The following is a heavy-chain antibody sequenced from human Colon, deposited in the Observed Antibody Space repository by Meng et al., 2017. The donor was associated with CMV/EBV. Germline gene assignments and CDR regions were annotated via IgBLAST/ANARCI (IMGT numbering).Heavy chain of an antibody. D-gene: IGHD3-3*01. J-gene: IGHJ4*02. Sequence: GESLKISCAASGFTFSAHSMNWVRQAPGKGLEWLSYISPSSNTIDYADSVRGRFTISRDNAKNSLYLQMNSLTAEDTAVYYCAKGADYLNFWSGYAYWGQGTLVTVSS. CDR1: GFTFSAHS. CDR3: AKGADYLNFWSGYAY. V-gene: IGHV3-48*04. CDR2: ISPSSNTI.